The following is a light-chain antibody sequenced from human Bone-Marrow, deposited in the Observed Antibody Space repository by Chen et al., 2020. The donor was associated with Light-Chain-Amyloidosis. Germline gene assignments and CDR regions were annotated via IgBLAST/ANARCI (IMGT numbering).Light chain of an antibody. CDR2: DDS. Sequence: SYVLTQPPSVSVAPGQTARITCGGNKIGSKSVHWYQQKPGPAPVLVVNDDSDRTSGIPERFSGSKSGNTATLTNSRVEAGDAADYYCQVWDSSGDLHYVFGTGTKVTVL. CDR3: QVWDSSGDLHYV. V-gene: IGLV3-21*02. J-gene: IGLJ1*01. CDR1: KIGSKS.